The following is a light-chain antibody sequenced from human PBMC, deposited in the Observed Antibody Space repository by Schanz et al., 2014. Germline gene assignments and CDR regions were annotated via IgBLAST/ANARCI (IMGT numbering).Light chain of an antibody. CDR3: ATWDDSLNGPV. J-gene: IGLJ3*02. CDR1: SSDIGRYNY. CDR2: DVT. V-gene: IGLV2-8*01. Sequence: QSALTQPPSVAGSPGQSVTISCTGTSSDIGRYNYVSWYQHHPGKAPKLLIYDVTKRPSGVPDRFSGSKSGNTASLTISGLQAEDEADYYCATWDDSLNGPVFGGGTKLTVL.